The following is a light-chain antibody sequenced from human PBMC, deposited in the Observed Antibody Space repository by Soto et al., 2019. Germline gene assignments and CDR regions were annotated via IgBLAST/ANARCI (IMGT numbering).Light chain of an antibody. V-gene: IGKV3-20*01. J-gene: IGKJ1*01. CDR3: QQYGSSPPT. CDR2: DAS. CDR1: QSVSSSY. Sequence: EIMLTQSPGTLSLSPGERASLSCRASQSVSSSYLAWYQQIPGQAPRLLINDASRRATGIPDRFSGSGSGTDFTLTISRLEPEDFAVYYCQQYGSSPPTFGQGTKVEIK.